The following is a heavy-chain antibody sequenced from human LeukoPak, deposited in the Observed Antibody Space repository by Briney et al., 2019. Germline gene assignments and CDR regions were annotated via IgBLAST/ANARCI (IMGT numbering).Heavy chain of an antibody. J-gene: IGHJ6*03. CDR1: GGTFSSYA. CDR3: ARSYYYDSSGYPFYYYYYMDV. CDR2: IIPIFGTA. V-gene: IGHV1-69*05. D-gene: IGHD3-22*01. Sequence: SVKVSCKASGGTFSSYAISWVRQPPGQGREWMGGIIPIFGTANYAQKFQGRVTITTDESTSTAYMELSSLRSEDTAVYYCARSYYYDSSGYPFYYYYYMDVWGKGTTVTVCS.